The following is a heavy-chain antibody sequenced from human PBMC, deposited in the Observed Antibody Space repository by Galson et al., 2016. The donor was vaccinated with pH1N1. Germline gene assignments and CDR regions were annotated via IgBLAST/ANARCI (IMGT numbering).Heavy chain of an antibody. CDR3: VKGIGGPGGY. CDR1: GFTFSSYW. J-gene: IGHJ4*02. CDR2: IKQDGSKK. Sequence: SLRLSCAASGFTFSSYWMSWVRQAPGKGLEWVANIKQDGSKKYYLDSVKGRFTISRDNAKNSLYLQMNSLRVEDTAVYYCVKGIGGPGGYWGQGTLVTVSS. V-gene: IGHV3-7*01. D-gene: IGHD3-16*01.